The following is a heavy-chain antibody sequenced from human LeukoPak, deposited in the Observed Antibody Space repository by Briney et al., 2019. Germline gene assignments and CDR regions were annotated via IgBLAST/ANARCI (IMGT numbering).Heavy chain of an antibody. CDR3: TRHLSSVWGSYRQLDY. CDR1: GFTFSGSA. J-gene: IGHJ4*02. V-gene: IGHV3-73*01. CDR2: IRSKANSYAT. Sequence: PGGSLRLSCAASGFTFSGSAMHWVRQASGKGLEWVGRIRSKANSYATAYAASVKGRFTISRDDSKNTAYLQMNSLKTEDTAVYYCTRHLSSVWGSYRQLDYWGQGTLVTVSS. D-gene: IGHD3-16*02.